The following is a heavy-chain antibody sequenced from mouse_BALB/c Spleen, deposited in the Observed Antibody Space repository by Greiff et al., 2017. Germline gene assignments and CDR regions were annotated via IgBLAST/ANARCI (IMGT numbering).Heavy chain of an antibody. D-gene: IGHD1-1*01. CDR3: AREDGSSYGYWYFDV. CDR1: GFSLTGYG. Sequence: QVHVKQSGPGLVAPSQSLSITCTVSGFSLTGYGVNWVRQPPGKGLEWLGMIWGDGSTDYNSALKSRLSISKDNSKSQVFLKMNSLQTDDTARYYCAREDGSSYGYWYFDVWGAGTTVTVSS. CDR2: IWGDGST. J-gene: IGHJ1*01. V-gene: IGHV2-6-7*01.